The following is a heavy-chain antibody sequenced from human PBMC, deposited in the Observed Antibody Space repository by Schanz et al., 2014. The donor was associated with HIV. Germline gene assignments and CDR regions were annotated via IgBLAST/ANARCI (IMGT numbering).Heavy chain of an antibody. V-gene: IGHV3-23*01. CDR1: GFTFGSYA. CDR3: VKGRVMTATYVQFDY. Sequence: EVQLLESGGGLVQPGGSLRLSCTASGFTFGSYAMGWVRQAPGKGLEWVSTISGSGGSTFYADSVKGRFILSRDNSKNTLCFFLLLLRVLDAAVVCCVKGRVMTATYVQFDYWGQGTLVPVTS. CDR2: ISGSGGST. J-gene: IGHJ4*02. D-gene: IGHD2-8*02.